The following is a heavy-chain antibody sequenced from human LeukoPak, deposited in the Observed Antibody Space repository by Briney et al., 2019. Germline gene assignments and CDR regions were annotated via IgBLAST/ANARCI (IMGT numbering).Heavy chain of an antibody. CDR3: TTGPSFGYEW. CDR2: IKTDGRTT. D-gene: IGHD3-22*01. CDR1: GMTFSNHW. V-gene: IGHV3-74*01. J-gene: IGHJ4*02. Sequence: GGSLRLSCAASGMTFSNHWMHWVRQAPGKGLVWVSLIKTDGRTTIYADPVKGRFTISRDDGKSTLYLQMNSLRAEDTAIYYCTTGPSFGYEWWGQGTVVTVSS.